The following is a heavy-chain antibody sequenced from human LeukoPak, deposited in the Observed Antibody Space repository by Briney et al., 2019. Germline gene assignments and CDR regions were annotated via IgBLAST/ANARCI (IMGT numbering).Heavy chain of an antibody. CDR2: IRYDGSNK. Sequence: GGSLRLPCAAYGFTFSSYGMHWVRQAPGKGLEWVTFIRYDGSNKYYADSVKGRFTVSRDNSKNTLYLQMNSLRAEDTAVYYCAKPQDYYDSSVYPRFDYWGQGTLVTVSS. J-gene: IGHJ4*02. V-gene: IGHV3-30*02. CDR1: GFTFSSYG. CDR3: AKPQDYYDSSVYPRFDY. D-gene: IGHD3-22*01.